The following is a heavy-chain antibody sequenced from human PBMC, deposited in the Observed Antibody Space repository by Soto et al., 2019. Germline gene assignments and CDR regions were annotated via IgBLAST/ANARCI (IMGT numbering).Heavy chain of an antibody. D-gene: IGHD3-3*01. CDR1: GGSISSYY. CDR2: IYYSGST. J-gene: IGHJ5*02. CDR3: ARSPTTYYDFWSGTQNWFDP. V-gene: IGHV4-59*01. Sequence: PSETLSLTCTVSGGSISSYYWSWIRQPPGKGLEWIGYIYYSGSTNYNPSLKSRVTISVDTSKNQFSLKLSSVTAADTAVYYCARSPTTYYDFWSGTQNWFDPWGQGTLVTVSS.